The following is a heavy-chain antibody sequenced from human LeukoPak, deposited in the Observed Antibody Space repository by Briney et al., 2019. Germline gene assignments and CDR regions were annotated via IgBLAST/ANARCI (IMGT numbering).Heavy chain of an antibody. V-gene: IGHV4-59*01. CDR1: GGSISSYY. Sequence: KPSETLSLTCTVSGGSISSYYWSWIRQPPGKGLEWIGYIYYSGSTNYNPSLKSRVTISVDTSKNQFSLKLSSVTAADTAVYYCARVGGTGIAVAGGYYYYYYMDVWGKGTTVTVSS. D-gene: IGHD6-19*01. CDR2: IYYSGST. J-gene: IGHJ6*03. CDR3: ARVGGTGIAVAGGYYYYYYMDV.